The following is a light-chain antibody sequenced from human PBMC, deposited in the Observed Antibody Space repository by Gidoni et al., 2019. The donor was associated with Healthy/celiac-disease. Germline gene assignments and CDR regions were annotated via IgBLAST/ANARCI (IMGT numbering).Light chain of an antibody. CDR3: MQALQTPFT. CDR1: QSLLHSNGYNY. CDR2: LGS. J-gene: IGKJ3*01. Sequence: DIVMTQSPLSLPVTPGEPASISCRSSQSLLHSNGYNYLDWYLQKPGQSPQLLIDLGSNRASGVPDRFSGSGSGTDFTLKISRVEAEDVGVYYCMQALQTPFTFXPXTKVDIK. V-gene: IGKV2-28*01.